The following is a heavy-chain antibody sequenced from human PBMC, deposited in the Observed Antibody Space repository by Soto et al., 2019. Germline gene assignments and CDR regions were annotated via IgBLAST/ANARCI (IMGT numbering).Heavy chain of an antibody. CDR2: IYYSGNT. J-gene: IGHJ6*02. CDR3: ARDGTGVVVTAIQQADYYYGIDV. V-gene: IGHV4-59*01. Sequence: QVQLQESGPGLVKPSETLSLTCTVSGGSISSFYWSWIRQPPGKGLEWIGYIYYSGNTNYNPSLKRLATISLDTSKNHISLHLTAVTAAYTAVYYCARDGTGVVVTAIQQADYYYGIDVWGQGTTVTVSS. CDR1: GGSISSFY. D-gene: IGHD2-21*02.